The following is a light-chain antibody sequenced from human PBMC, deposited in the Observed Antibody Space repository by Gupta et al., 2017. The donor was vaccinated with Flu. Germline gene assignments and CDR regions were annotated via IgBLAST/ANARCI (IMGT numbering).Light chain of an antibody. V-gene: IGKV1-5*03. CDR2: EAS. J-gene: IGKJ1*01. CDR3: SQYITYCD. Sequence: DIQMTQSPSTLSASVGDRVAFTCRASQSISSHLAWYQQKPGKAPKLLVYEASRWGSGVPSRFSGSGSGTEFTLTISSLQPDDFATYYCSQYITYCDFGQGTKVEIK. CDR1: QSISSH.